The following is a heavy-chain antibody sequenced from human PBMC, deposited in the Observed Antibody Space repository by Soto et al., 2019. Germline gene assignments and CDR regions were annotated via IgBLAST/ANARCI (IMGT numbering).Heavy chain of an antibody. CDR2: ISGSGGNT. CDR3: AKDLHSGYDFLPLCYFDF. D-gene: IGHD5-12*01. V-gene: IGHV3-23*01. Sequence: GGSLRLSCAASGFTFDNYAMGWVRQAPGRGLEWVSSISGSGGNTYYADSVKGRFSISRDNSKNTLYLQMNSLRAEDTAVYYSAKDLHSGYDFLPLCYFDFWGQGTLVTVSS. CDR1: GFTFDNYA. J-gene: IGHJ4*02.